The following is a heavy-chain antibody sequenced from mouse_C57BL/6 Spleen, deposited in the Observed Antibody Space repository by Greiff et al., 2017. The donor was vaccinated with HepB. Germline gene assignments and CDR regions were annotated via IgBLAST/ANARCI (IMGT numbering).Heavy chain of an antibody. V-gene: IGHV1-64*01. CDR3: ARERIRPWYFDV. CDR2: IHPNSGST. J-gene: IGHJ1*03. D-gene: IGHD2-4*01. Sequence: VQLQQPGAELVKPGASVKLSCKASGYTFTSYWMHWVKQRPGQGLEWIGMIHPNSGSTNYNEKFKSKATLTVDKSSSTAYMQLSSLTSEDSAVYYCARERIRPWYFDVWGTGTTVTVSS. CDR1: GYTFTSYW.